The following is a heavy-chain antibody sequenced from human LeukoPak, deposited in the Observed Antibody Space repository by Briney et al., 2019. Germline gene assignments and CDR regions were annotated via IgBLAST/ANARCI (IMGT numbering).Heavy chain of an antibody. V-gene: IGHV3-23*01. Sequence: GGSLRLSCAASGFTFSSYAMSWVRQAPGKGLEWVSAISGSGGSTYYVDSVKGRFTISRDNSKNTLYLQMNSLRAEDTAVYYCANVRGVIITGLNWFDPWGQGTLVTVSS. J-gene: IGHJ5*02. CDR3: ANVRGVIITGLNWFDP. CDR2: ISGSGGST. D-gene: IGHD3-10*01. CDR1: GFTFSSYA.